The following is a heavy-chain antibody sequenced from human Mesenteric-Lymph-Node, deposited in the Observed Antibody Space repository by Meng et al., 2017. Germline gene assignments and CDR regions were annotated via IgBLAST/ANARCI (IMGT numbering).Heavy chain of an antibody. D-gene: IGHD2-15*01. CDR1: GYTFTDYY. CDR3: AIGYCSGGSCSTTFDY. CDR2: FNPNSGDT. Sequence: ASVKVSCKTSGYTFTDYYMHWVRQAPGQGLEWMGWFNPNSGDTNYAQRFQGRVTMTRDSSMSTAYMELSRLRSDDTAVYYCAIGYCSGGSCSTTFDYWGQGTLVTVSS. V-gene: IGHV1-2*02. J-gene: IGHJ4*02.